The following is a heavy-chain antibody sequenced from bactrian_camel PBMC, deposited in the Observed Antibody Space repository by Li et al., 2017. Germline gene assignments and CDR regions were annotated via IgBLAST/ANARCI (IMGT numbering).Heavy chain of an antibody. V-gene: IGHV3S53*01. CDR1: GYSYSVNC. CDR2: IDQDGNI. Sequence: HVQLVESGGGSVQPGGSLRLSCAAGYSYSVNCRAWFRQAPGKQREGVAYIDQDGNIRYAVSAEGRFTITRDNAKKTLYLQMNSLQPEGTAMYTCAARVGGCSSGSRAYYYWGQGTQVTVS. D-gene: IGHD3*01. CDR3: AARVGGCSSGSRAYYY. J-gene: IGHJ4*01.